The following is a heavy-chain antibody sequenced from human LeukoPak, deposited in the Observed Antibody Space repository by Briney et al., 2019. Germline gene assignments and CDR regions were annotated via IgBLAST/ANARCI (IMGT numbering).Heavy chain of an antibody. V-gene: IGHV4-59*12. D-gene: IGHD6-13*01. CDR2: IYYSGST. J-gene: IGHJ4*02. Sequence: SETLSLTCTVSGGSISSYYWSWIRQPPGKGLEWIGYIYYSGSTNYNPSLKSRVTISVDTSKNQFSLKLSSVTAADTAVYYCAREGGQQLVQRGFGYWGQGTLVTVSS. CDR1: GGSISSYY. CDR3: AREGGQQLVQRGFGY.